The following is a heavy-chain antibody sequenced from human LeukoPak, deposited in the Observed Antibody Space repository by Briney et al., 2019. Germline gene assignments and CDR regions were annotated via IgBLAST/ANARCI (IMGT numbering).Heavy chain of an antibody. J-gene: IGHJ6*02. CDR1: GDSISGSY. CDR2: IHYSGRA. D-gene: IGHD3-16*01. Sequence: SETLSLTCTVSGDSISGSYWTWVRQPPGQGLEWIGQIHYSGRADYNPSLKRRITVSVDTSKNQMSLTLTSVTAADTAIYYCVKFGVDYDMGVWGQGTTVTVSS. V-gene: IGHV4-59*01. CDR3: VKFGVDYDMGV.